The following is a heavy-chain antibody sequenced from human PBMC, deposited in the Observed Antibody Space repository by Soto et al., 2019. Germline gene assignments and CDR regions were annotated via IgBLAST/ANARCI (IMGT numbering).Heavy chain of an antibody. J-gene: IGHJ6*02. CDR2: IYYSGST. D-gene: IGHD4-17*01. V-gene: IGHV4-59*08. CDR3: ASYGDYPYGMDV. Sequence: SETLSLTCTVSGGSISSYYWSCIRQPPGKGLEWIGYIYYSGSTNYNPSLKSRVTISVDTSKNQFSLKLSSVTAADTAVYYCASYGDYPYGMDVWGQGTTVTVSS. CDR1: GGSISSYY.